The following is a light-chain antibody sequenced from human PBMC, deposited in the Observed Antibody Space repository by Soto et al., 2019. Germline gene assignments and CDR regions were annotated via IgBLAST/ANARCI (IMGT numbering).Light chain of an antibody. CDR2: DVS. CDR3: CSYAGRYTHVV. J-gene: IGLJ2*01. Sequence: QSALTQPRSVSGSPGQSVTISCTGTGSDVGGYNYVSWYQQHPGKAPKLMIYDVSKRPSGVPDRFSGSKSGNTASLTISGLQGEDEADYYCCSYAGRYTHVVFGGGTKLTGL. V-gene: IGLV2-11*01. CDR1: GSDVGGYNY.